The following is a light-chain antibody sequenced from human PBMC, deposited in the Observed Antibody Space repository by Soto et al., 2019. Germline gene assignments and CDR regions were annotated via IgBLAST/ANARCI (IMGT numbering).Light chain of an antibody. V-gene: IGKV1-39*01. J-gene: IGKJ5*01. CDR1: QSISSY. Sequence: DIQMTQSPSSLSASVGDRVTITCRASQSISSYLNWYQQKPGKAPKLLIYAASSLQSGVPSRFSGSGSGPDFPLTISSLQPEDFATYYCQQSYSTSITFGQGTRLEIK. CDR3: QQSYSTSIT. CDR2: AAS.